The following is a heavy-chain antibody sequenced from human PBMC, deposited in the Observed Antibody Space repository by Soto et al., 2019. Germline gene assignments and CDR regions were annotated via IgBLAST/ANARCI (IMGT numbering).Heavy chain of an antibody. Sequence: QVQLVQSGPEVKKPGASVKVSCKASGYIFTNYGITWVRQAPGQGLEWMGWISSYNGNTNYAQKFQGRVTMTTDISTPMTYMEVRRLTSDDTAVYYCARYLRYYFWSGSTSRNSYFDYWGQGTLVTVSS. D-gene: IGHD3-3*01. CDR2: ISSYNGNT. CDR3: ARYLRYYFWSGSTSRNSYFDY. V-gene: IGHV1-18*01. CDR1: GYIFTNYG. J-gene: IGHJ4*02.